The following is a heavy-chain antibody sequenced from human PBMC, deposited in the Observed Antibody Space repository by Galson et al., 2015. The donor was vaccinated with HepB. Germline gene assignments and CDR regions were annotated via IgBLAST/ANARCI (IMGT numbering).Heavy chain of an antibody. CDR1: GFTFSNAW. V-gene: IGHV3-15*01. Sequence: SLRLSCAASGFTFSNAWMSWVRQAPGKGLEWVGRIKSKTDGGTTDYAAPVKGRFTISRDDSKNTLYLQMNSLKTEDTAVYYCTTTYYYDSSGYFSWGQGTLVTVSS. J-gene: IGHJ5*02. CDR3: TTTYYYDSSGYFS. D-gene: IGHD3-22*01. CDR2: IKSKTDGGTT.